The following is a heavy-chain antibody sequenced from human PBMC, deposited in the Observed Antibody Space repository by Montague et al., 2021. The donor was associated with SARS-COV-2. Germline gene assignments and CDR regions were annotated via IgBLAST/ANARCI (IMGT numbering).Heavy chain of an antibody. J-gene: IGHJ5*02. CDR1: GVSISGYTYF. CDR3: ARHRVASGWNYFDP. CDR2: VYYSGST. V-gene: IGHV4-39*01. D-gene: IGHD1-7*01. Sequence: SETLSLTCTVSGVSISGYTYFWGWIRQPPGKGLEWIASVYYSGSTYYXXXLKSRVTISVDTSKNQSSLQASSVTTADSAIYYCARHRVASGWNYFDPWGRGTLVTVSS.